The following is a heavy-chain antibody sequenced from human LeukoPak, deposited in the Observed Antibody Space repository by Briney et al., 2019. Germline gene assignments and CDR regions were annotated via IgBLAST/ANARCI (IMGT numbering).Heavy chain of an antibody. V-gene: IGHV5-51*01. Sequence: GESLKISCKGSGYSFTSYWIGWVRQMPGKGLEWMGIIYPGDPDTRYSPSFQGQVTISADKSISTAYLQWSSLKASDTAMYYCARAHEKGYSSSWYGPTNKYYFDYWGQGTLVTVSS. D-gene: IGHD6-13*01. CDR2: IYPGDPDT. CDR3: ARAHEKGYSSSWYGPTNKYYFDY. J-gene: IGHJ4*02. CDR1: GYSFTSYW.